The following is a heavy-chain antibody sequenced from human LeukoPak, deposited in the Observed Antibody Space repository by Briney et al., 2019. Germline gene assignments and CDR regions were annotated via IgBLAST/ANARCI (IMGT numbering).Heavy chain of an antibody. V-gene: IGHV4-34*01. CDR2: MNPSGST. CDR3: ARGRQDVTMIVVVMTAVSYYLDL. D-gene: IGHD3-22*01. CDR1: GGSFSGYY. Sequence: SETLSLTCAVYGGSFSGYYWTWIRQTPEKGLEWIGEMNPSGSTNYNPSLKSRVTISVDTSKNQFSLELSSVTAADTAVYYCARGRQDVTMIVVVMTAVSYYLDLWGQGTLVTASS. J-gene: IGHJ4*02.